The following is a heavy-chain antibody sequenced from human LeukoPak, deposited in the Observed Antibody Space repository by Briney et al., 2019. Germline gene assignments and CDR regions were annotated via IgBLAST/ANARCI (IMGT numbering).Heavy chain of an antibody. J-gene: IGHJ4*02. CDR2: INHSGYT. Sequence: SSETLSLTCAVSGGSFGDFYWSWIRQPPGKGLEWIGEINHSGYTNYYPSLKSRVTISVDTSKNQFSLRLTSMTAADTAVYYCATYSTASVGFHYWGRGTLVTVSS. V-gene: IGHV4-34*01. CDR3: ATYSTASVGFHY. D-gene: IGHD6-13*01. CDR1: GGSFGDFY.